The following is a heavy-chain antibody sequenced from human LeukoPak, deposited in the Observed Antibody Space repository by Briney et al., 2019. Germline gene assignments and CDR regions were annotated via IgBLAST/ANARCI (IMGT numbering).Heavy chain of an antibody. D-gene: IGHD4-23*01. Sequence: GASVKVSCKASGGTFSSYAISWVRQAPGQGLEWMGGIIPIFGTANYAQKFQGRVTITADESTSTAYMELSSLRSEDAAVYYCARLTDYGGNIPTSFDYWGLGTLVTVSS. J-gene: IGHJ4*02. CDR3: ARLTDYGGNIPTSFDY. CDR2: IIPIFGTA. CDR1: GGTFSSYA. V-gene: IGHV1-69*13.